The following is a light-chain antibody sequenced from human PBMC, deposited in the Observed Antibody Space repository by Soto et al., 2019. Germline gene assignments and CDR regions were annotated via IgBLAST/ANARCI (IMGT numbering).Light chain of an antibody. CDR1: QSISSY. Sequence: DIQMTQSPSSLSASVGDRVTITCRASQSISSYLNWYQQKPGKAPKLLIYAASSLQSGVPSRFSGSGSGTDFSXTIFRLQPEHFATYYCKQSYSTPLTFGGGTKVDIK. CDR2: AAS. CDR3: KQSYSTPLT. V-gene: IGKV1-39*01. J-gene: IGKJ4*01.